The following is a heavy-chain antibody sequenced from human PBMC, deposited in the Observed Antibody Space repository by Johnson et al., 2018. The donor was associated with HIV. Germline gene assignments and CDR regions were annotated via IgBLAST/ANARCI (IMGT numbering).Heavy chain of an antibody. Sequence: MLLVESGGGLVQPGGSLRLSCAASGFTFTSYAMSWVRQAPGQGLEWVSALSGSGGSTYYADSVKGRFTISRDNSKNTLYLQMNSLGAGDTAVYYWARGQGRWLQLYHAFDIGGPGTVVTVSS. V-gene: IGHV3-23*04. J-gene: IGHJ3*02. CDR1: GFTFTSYA. CDR3: ARGQGRWLQLYHAFDI. D-gene: IGHD5-24*01. CDR2: LSGSGGST.